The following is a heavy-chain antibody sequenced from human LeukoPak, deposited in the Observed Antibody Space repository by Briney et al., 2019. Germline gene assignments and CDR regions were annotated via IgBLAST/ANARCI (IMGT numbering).Heavy chain of an antibody. CDR3: ARTTPYDFWSGYYFDY. J-gene: IGHJ4*02. Sequence: GGSLRLSCVASGFTFSNYWMSWVRQAPGKGLEWVSSISSSSSYIYYADSVKGRFTISRDNAKNSLYLQMNSLRAEDTAVYYCARTTPYDFWSGYYFDYWGQGTLVTVSS. CDR1: GFTFSNYW. D-gene: IGHD3-3*01. CDR2: ISSSSSYI. V-gene: IGHV3-21*01.